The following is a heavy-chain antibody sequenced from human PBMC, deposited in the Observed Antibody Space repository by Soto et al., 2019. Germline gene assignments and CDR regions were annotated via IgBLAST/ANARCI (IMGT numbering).Heavy chain of an antibody. Sequence: QITLKESGPTLVKPTQTLTLTCTFSAFSLSTSGVGVGWIRQPPGKALEWLTFIYWDDDKRYSPSLKSRLTITKDTSKNQGVLTMTNMDPVDTATYYCARLVAAGITYYFVSWGQGTLVTVSS. CDR2: IYWDDDK. J-gene: IGHJ4*02. V-gene: IGHV2-5*02. CDR1: AFSLSTSGVG. CDR3: ARLVAAGITYYFVS. D-gene: IGHD2-21*01.